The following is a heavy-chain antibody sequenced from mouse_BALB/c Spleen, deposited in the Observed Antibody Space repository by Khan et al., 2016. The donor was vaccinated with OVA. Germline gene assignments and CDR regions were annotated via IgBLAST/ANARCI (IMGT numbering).Heavy chain of an antibody. Sequence: EVELVESGGDLVKPGGSLKLSCAASGFIFSRYSMSWVRQTPDKRLEWVATISSGGDYTYYPDNVKGRFTISRDNAKNTLYLQMSSLKSEDTAMYYCASHLTGSFAYWGQGTLVTVSA. D-gene: IGHD4-1*01. J-gene: IGHJ3*01. CDR2: ISSGGDYT. CDR3: ASHLTGSFAY. CDR1: GFIFSRYS. V-gene: IGHV5-6*01.